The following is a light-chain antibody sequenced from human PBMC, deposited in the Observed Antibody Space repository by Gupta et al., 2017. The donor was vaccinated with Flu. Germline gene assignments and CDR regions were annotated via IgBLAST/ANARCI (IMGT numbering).Light chain of an antibody. CDR3: QQYYSTPYT. J-gene: IGKJ2*01. V-gene: IGKV4-1*01. CDR1: QSVLYSSNNKNY. CDR2: WAS. Sequence: SLGERATFNCKSSQSVLYSSNNKNYLAWYQQKPGQPPKLLIYWASTRETGVPDRFSGSGSGTDFTLTISSLQAEDVAVYYCQQYYSTPYTFGQGTKLEMK.